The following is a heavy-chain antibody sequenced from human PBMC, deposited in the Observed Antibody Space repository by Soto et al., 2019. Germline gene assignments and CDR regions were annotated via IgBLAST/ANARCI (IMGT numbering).Heavy chain of an antibody. CDR3: AICKAVPHYYGMDV. CDR2: VYNSEST. J-gene: IGHJ6*02. V-gene: IGHV4-59*01. CDR1: GGSISSYD. Sequence: AEPLSLTCTVSGGSISSYDWGWIRQPPGKGLEWIGYVYNSESTNYNPSLESRVTASVDTSKNEVSLRLSSVTAADTAVYYCAICKAVPHYYGMDVWGPGTTVTVSS. D-gene: IGHD6-19*01.